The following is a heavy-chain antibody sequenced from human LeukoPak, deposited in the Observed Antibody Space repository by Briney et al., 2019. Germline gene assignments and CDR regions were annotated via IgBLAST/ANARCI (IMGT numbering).Heavy chain of an antibody. CDR2: IYYSGST. CDR3: ARGVGARLDAFDI. D-gene: IGHD1-26*01. Sequence: SETLSLTCTVSGGSISSYYWSWIRQPPGKGLEWIGYIYYSGSTNYNPSLKSRVTISVDTSKNQFSLKLSSVTAADTAVYYCARGVGARLDAFDIWGQGTMVTVSS. CDR1: GGSISSYY. V-gene: IGHV4-59*01. J-gene: IGHJ3*02.